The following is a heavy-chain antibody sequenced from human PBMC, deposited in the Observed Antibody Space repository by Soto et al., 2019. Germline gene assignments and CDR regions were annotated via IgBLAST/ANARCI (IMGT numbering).Heavy chain of an antibody. CDR3: ARRDYYYDSSGYYGFGAFDI. CDR1: GCSFTSYW. V-gene: IGHV5-51*01. Sequence: PGESRRISCKGSGCSFTSYWIGWVRQMPGKGLEWMGIIYPGDSDTRYSPSFQGQVTISADKSISTAYLQWSSLKASDTAMYYCARRDYYYDSSGYYGFGAFDIWGQGTMVTVSS. J-gene: IGHJ3*02. D-gene: IGHD3-22*01. CDR2: IYPGDSDT.